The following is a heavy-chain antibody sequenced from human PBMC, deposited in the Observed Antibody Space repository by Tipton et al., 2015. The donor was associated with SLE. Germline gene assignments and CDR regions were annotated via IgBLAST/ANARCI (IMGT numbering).Heavy chain of an antibody. CDR3: TRDHYSNYGFDY. V-gene: IGHV3-49*04. CDR1: GFTFSSYA. J-gene: IGHJ4*02. CDR2: SRSRPYGGTA. D-gene: IGHD4-11*01. Sequence: RSLRLSCAASGFTFSSYALSWVRQAPGKGLEWVGLSRSRPYGGTADYAASVRGRFNISRDASKGIAYLQMNSLKIEDTAVYYCTRDHYSNYGFDYWGQGALVTVSS.